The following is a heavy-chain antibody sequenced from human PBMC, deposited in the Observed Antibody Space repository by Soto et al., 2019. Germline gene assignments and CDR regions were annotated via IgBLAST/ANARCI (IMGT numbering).Heavy chain of an antibody. V-gene: IGHV3-30*18. CDR1: GFTFSSYG. Sequence: QVQLVESGGGVVQPGRSLRLSCAASGFTFSSYGMHWVRQAPGKGLEWVAVISYDGSNKYYADSVKGRFTISRDNSKNTLYLQMNSLRAEDTAVYYGAKDQLRGVRGVITYYYGMDVWGQGTTVTVSS. CDR3: AKDQLRGVRGVITYYYGMDV. CDR2: ISYDGSNK. D-gene: IGHD3-10*01. J-gene: IGHJ6*02.